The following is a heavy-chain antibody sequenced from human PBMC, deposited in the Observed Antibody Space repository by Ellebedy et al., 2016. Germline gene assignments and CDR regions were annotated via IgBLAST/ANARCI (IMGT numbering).Heavy chain of an antibody. D-gene: IGHD1-26*01. CDR3: ARASGSYDFDY. CDR1: GFTFSSYD. CDR2: IGTAGDT. J-gene: IGHJ4*02. V-gene: IGHV3-13*01. Sequence: GGSLRLSXAASGFTFSSYDMHWVRQATGKGLEWVSAIGTAGDTYYPGSVKGRFTISRENAKNSLYLQMNSLRAGDTAVYYCARASGSYDFDYWGQGTLVTVSS.